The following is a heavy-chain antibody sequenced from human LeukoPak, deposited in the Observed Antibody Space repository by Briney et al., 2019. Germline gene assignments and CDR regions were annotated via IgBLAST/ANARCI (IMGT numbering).Heavy chain of an antibody. V-gene: IGHV3-21*01. CDR1: GFSFSTYN. CDR2: ISSSRSYI. CDR3: ATVRDNWFDP. Sequence: PGGSLRLSCAASGFSFSTYNMNWVRQAPGKGLEWVSSISSSRSYIYYADSVKGRFTISRDNAKNSLYLQMNSLRAEDTAVYYCATVRDNWFDPWGQGTTVTVTS. J-gene: IGHJ5*01. D-gene: IGHD2-21*01.